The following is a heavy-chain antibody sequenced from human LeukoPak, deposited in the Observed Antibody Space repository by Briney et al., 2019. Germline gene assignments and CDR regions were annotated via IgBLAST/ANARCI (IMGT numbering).Heavy chain of an antibody. CDR3: ARDRIVVVPAAPDAFDI. V-gene: IGHV3-21*01. D-gene: IGHD2-2*01. Sequence: GSLRLSCAASGFPFSSFSMNWGRQAPGKGVGWVSSICSSSSYIYYADSVKGRFTISRDNAKNSLYLQMNSLRAEDTAVYYCARDRIVVVPAAPDAFDIWGQGTMVTVSS. CDR2: ICSSSSYI. J-gene: IGHJ3*02. CDR1: GFPFSSFS.